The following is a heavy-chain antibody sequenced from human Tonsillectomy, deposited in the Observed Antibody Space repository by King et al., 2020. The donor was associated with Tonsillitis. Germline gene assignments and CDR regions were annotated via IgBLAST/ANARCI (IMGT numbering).Heavy chain of an antibody. CDR3: ARDACSSSICYGGGTDY. Sequence: QLVQSGAEVKKPGASVKVSCKASGYTFTDYYIHWVRQAPGQGLEWMGWIDPNSGGTNFAQKFQGRVTMTRDTSISTAYMELSRLRSDETAVYYCARDACSSSICYGGGTDYWGQGTLVTVSS. D-gene: IGHD2-2*01. CDR2: IDPNSGGT. V-gene: IGHV1-2*02. CDR1: GYTFTDYY. J-gene: IGHJ4*02.